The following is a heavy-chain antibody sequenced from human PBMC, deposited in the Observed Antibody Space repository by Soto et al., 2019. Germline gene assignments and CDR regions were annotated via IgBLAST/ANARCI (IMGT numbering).Heavy chain of an antibody. D-gene: IGHD1-26*01. J-gene: IGHJ4*02. CDR3: AMAPPGGYYFDY. CDR2: TYYRSKWHD. Sequence: SQTLSLTCAISGDSVSSNSVAWNWIRQSPSRGLEWLGRTYYRSKWHDDYAVPVKSRMTINADPSKNQFSLQLSSVTPEDSAVYYCAMAPPGGYYFDYWGQGTLVTVSS. V-gene: IGHV6-1*01. CDR1: GDSVSSNSVA.